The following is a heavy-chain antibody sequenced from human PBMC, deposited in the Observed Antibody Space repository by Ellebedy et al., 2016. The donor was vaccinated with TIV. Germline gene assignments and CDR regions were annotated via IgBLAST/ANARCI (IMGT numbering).Heavy chain of an antibody. V-gene: IGHV1-2*02. D-gene: IGHD6-19*01. J-gene: IGHJ6*02. Sequence: AASVKVSCKASGGTFSSYAISWVRQAPGQGLEWMGWINPNSGGTNYAQKFQGRVTMTRDTSISTAYMELSRLRSDDTAVYYCARTRIAVAVGYYGMDVWGQGTTVTVSS. CDR1: GGTFSSYA. CDR3: ARTRIAVAVGYYGMDV. CDR2: INPNSGGT.